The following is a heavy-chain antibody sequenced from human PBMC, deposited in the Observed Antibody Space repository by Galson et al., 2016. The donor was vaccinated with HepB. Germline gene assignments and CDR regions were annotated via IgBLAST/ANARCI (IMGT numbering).Heavy chain of an antibody. Sequence: SLRLSCAASGLTLSDYYMDWVRQAPGKGLEWVGRTKNKANSYTTEYDASVRGRFTILRDDSKNSLYLQMNSLKIEDTAVYYCARDAERYCSGDPCYSGYYAMDVWGQGTSVTVSS. CDR2: TKNKANSYTT. V-gene: IGHV3-72*01. D-gene: IGHD2-15*01. J-gene: IGHJ6*02. CDR3: ARDAERYCSGDPCYSGYYAMDV. CDR1: GLTLSDYY.